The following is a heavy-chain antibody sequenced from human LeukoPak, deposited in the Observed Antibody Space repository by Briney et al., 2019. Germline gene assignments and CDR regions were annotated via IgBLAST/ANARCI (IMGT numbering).Heavy chain of an antibody. Sequence: GGSLRLSCAASGFTFSNAWMNWVRQAPGKGLEWVGRIKSKSDGGKTDYTAPVKGRFTISSDDSRNTLYLQMNSLKTEDTAVYYCTGNNFDYWGQGTLVTVSS. CDR3: TGNNFDY. D-gene: IGHD4-23*01. CDR2: IKSKSDGGKT. J-gene: IGHJ4*02. CDR1: GFTFSNAW. V-gene: IGHV3-15*01.